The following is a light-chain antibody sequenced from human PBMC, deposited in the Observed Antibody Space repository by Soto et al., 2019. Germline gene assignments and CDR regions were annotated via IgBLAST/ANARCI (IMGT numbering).Light chain of an antibody. J-gene: IGLJ1*01. CDR2: DVS. CDR3: SSYTSSSTLAV. CDR1: SSDVGGYNY. Sequence: QSALTQPASVSGSPGQSITISCTGTSSDVGGYNYVSWYQQHPGKAPKLMIYDVSNRPSGVSNRFSGSKXXNTASLTISGLQAEDEADYYCSSYTSSSTLAVFGTGTKLTVL. V-gene: IGLV2-14*01.